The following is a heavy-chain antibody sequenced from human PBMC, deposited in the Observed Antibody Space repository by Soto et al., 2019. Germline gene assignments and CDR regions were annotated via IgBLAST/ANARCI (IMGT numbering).Heavy chain of an antibody. D-gene: IGHD3-3*01. CDR1: GFTFSSYS. V-gene: IGHV3-48*01. Sequence: GGSLRLACAASGFTFSSYSMNWVRQAPGKGLEWVSYIRSSSDTIYYADSVKGRFTISRDNARNSLSLYLNSLRVEDTAVYYCARVGYYDFRSGTLSHSYYTDVWGKGT. CDR3: ARVGYYDFRSGTLSHSYYTDV. J-gene: IGHJ6*03. CDR2: IRSSSDTI.